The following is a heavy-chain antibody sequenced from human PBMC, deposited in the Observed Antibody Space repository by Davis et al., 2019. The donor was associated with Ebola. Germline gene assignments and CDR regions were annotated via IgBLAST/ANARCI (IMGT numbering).Heavy chain of an antibody. D-gene: IGHD7-27*01. CDR3: AKDHSLINWGKIYYYYGMDV. CDR2: ISYDGSDK. J-gene: IGHJ6*02. Sequence: PGGSLRLSCAASGFSFSSFGFHRVRQAPGKGLEWVAVISYDGSDKYYADSVKGRFTISRDDSKSTLYLQMSSLSAEDTAVYYCAKDHSLINWGKIYYYYGMDVWGQGTTVTVSS. V-gene: IGHV3-30*18. CDR1: GFSFSSFG.